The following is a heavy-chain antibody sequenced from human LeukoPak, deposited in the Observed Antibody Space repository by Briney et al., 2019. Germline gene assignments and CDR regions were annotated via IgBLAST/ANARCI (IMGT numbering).Heavy chain of an antibody. J-gene: IGHJ4*02. D-gene: IGHD3-16*01. CDR1: GLTFSSYG. CDR2: IRYDGSNK. Sequence: GGSLRLVWAAYGLTFSSYGMHWVRQAAGKGREWVAFIRYDGSNKYYADSVKGRLTISRDNSTNTLYMQMNSLRAEDPAVYYCASDHQGGFHYWGQGTLVTVSS. V-gene: IGHV3-30*02. CDR3: ASDHQGGFHY.